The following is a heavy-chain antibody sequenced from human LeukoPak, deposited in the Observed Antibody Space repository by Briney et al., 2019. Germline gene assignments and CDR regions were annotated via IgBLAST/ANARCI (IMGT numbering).Heavy chain of an antibody. CDR2: IYYSGST. J-gene: IGHJ6*04. CDR1: GYSISSSNW. V-gene: IGHV4-28*03. CDR3: ARGPHFYGSGSYEYSYYYYYYGMDV. Sequence: SETLSLTCAVSGYSISSSNWWGWIRPPPGKGLEWIGYIYYSGSTYYNPSLKSRVTMSVDTSKNQSSLKLSSVTAADTAVYYCARGPHFYGSGSYEYSYYYYYYGMDVWGKGTAVTVSS. D-gene: IGHD3-10*01.